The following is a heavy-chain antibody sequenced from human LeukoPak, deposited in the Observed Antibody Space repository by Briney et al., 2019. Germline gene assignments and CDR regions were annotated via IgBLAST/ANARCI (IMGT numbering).Heavy chain of an antibody. J-gene: IGHJ4*02. D-gene: IGHD5-24*01. V-gene: IGHV1-18*01. CDR2: ISAYNGNT. CDR3: AREVGLQLGGGYYFDY. CDR1: GGTFSSYA. Sequence: GASVKVSCKASGGTFSSYAISWVRQAPGQGLEWMGWISAYNGNTNYAQKLQGRVTMTTDKSTSTAYMELSSLRSEDTAMYYCAREVGLQLGGGYYFDYWGQGTLVTVSS.